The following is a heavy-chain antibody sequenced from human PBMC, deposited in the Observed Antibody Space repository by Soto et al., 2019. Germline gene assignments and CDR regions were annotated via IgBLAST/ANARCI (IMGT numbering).Heavy chain of an antibody. D-gene: IGHD3-22*01. CDR3: ASSNYYDSSGYWYYFDY. Sequence: SVKVSCKASGGTFSSYAISWVRQAPGQGLEWMGGIIPIFGTANYAQKFQGRVTITADESTSTAYMELSSLRSEDTAVYYCASSNYYDSSGYWYYFDYWGQGTLVTVSS. CDR1: GGTFSSYA. CDR2: IIPIFGTA. V-gene: IGHV1-69*13. J-gene: IGHJ4*02.